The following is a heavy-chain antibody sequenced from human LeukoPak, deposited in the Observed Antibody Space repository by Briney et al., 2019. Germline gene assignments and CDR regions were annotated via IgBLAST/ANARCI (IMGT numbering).Heavy chain of an antibody. CDR2: ISSNGGST. V-gene: IGHV3-64*01. CDR3: ARDTIAAAGYDAFDI. CDR1: GFTFSSYA. Sequence: GGSLRLSCAASGFTFSSYAMHWVRQAPGKGLEYVSAISSNGGSTYYANSVKGRFAISRDNAKNSLYLQMNSLRAEDTAVYYCARDTIAAAGYDAFDIWGQGTMVTVSS. J-gene: IGHJ3*02. D-gene: IGHD6-13*01.